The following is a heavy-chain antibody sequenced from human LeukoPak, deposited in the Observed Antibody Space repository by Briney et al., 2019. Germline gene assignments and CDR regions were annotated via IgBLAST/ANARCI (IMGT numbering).Heavy chain of an antibody. Sequence: GGSQRLSCAASGFTFSSYGMHWVRQAPGKGLEWVAVISYDGSNKYYADSVKGRFTISRDNSKNTLYLQMNSLRAEDTAVYYCANRATTMVRGVMGHYYYGMDVWGQGTTVTVSS. J-gene: IGHJ6*02. V-gene: IGHV3-30*18. D-gene: IGHD3-10*01. CDR1: GFTFSSYG. CDR3: ANRATTMVRGVMGHYYYGMDV. CDR2: ISYDGSNK.